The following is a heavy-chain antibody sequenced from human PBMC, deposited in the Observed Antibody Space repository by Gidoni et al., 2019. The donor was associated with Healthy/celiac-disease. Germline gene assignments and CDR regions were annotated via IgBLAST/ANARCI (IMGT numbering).Heavy chain of an antibody. CDR3: AKVYYGGYNGGYFDL. J-gene: IGHJ2*01. CDR1: GFTFSSYG. V-gene: IGHV3-30*18. Sequence: QVQLVESGGGVVQPGRSLRLSWAASGFTFSSYGMHWVRQAPGKGLEWVAVISYDGSNKYYADSVKGRFTISRDNSKNTLYLQMNSLRAEDTAVYYCAKVYYGGYNGGYFDLWGRGTLVTVSS. D-gene: IGHD3-16*01. CDR2: ISYDGSNK.